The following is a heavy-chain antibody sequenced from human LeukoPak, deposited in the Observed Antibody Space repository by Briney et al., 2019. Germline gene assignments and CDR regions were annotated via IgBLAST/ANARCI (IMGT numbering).Heavy chain of an antibody. CDR1: GGSISSSSYY. V-gene: IGHV4-39*07. Sequence: SETLSLTCTVSGGSISSSSYYWGWIRQPPEKGLQWIGTIYYSGSTYYNPSLKSRVTISVDTSKNQFSLNMSSVTAADTAVYYCARAPYSSSWYFDYWGQGTLVTVSS. D-gene: IGHD6-13*01. J-gene: IGHJ4*02. CDR3: ARAPYSSSWYFDY. CDR2: IYYSGST.